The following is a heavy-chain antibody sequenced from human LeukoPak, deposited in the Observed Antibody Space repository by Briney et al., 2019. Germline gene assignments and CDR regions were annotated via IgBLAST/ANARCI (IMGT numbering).Heavy chain of an antibody. CDR1: GFTFSSYS. Sequence: PGGSLRLSCAASGFTFSSYSMNWVRHAPGKGLEWVSSITGSSSYIYYADLVKGRFTISRDNAKNSLYLQINSLRAEDTAVYYCARGLGSSWYSPDYWGQGTLVTVSS. CDR2: ITGSSSYI. V-gene: IGHV3-21*01. J-gene: IGHJ4*02. D-gene: IGHD6-13*01. CDR3: ARGLGSSWYSPDY.